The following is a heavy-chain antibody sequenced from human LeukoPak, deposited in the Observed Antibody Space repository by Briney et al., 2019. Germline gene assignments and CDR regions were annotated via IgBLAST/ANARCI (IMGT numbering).Heavy chain of an antibody. D-gene: IGHD2-2*02. CDR2: IYTSGST. CDR1: DGSISSGSYY. V-gene: IGHV4-61*02. CDR3: ARGSRVMGYCSSTSCYKFDY. Sequence: SQTLSLTCTVSDGSISSGSYYWSWIRQPAGKGLEWIGRIYTSGSTNYNPSLKSRVTISVDTSKNQLSLKLSSVTAADTAVYYCARGSRVMGYCSSTSCYKFDYWGQGTLVTVSS. J-gene: IGHJ4*02.